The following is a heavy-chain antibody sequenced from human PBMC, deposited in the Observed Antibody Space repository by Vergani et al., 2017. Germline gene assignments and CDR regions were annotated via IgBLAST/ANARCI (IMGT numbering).Heavy chain of an antibody. CDR3: ASAGPSGGWFDP. CDR2: IIPILCIA. J-gene: IGHJ5*02. D-gene: IGHD1-26*01. Sequence: QVQLVQSGAEVKKPGSSVKVSCKASGGTFSSYTISWVRQAPGQGLEWMGRIIPILCIANYAQKFQGRVTITADKSTSRADMELSSLRSEDTAVYYCASAGPSGGWFDPGGQGTLVTVSS. V-gene: IGHV1-69*02. CDR1: GGTFSSYT.